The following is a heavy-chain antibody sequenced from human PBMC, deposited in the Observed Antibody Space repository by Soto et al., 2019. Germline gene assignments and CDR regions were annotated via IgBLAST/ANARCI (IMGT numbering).Heavy chain of an antibody. CDR3: AAAIDDYYFYMDV. CDR1: GFTFSSYS. J-gene: IGHJ6*03. Sequence: GGSLRLSCAASGFTFSSYSMNWVRQAPGKGLEWVSYISTSSSTIYNADSVKGRFTISRDNAKNSLYLQMNSLRAEDTAVYYCAAAIDDYYFYMDVWGKGTTVTVSS. CDR2: ISTSSSTI. D-gene: IGHD2-2*01. V-gene: IGHV3-48*01.